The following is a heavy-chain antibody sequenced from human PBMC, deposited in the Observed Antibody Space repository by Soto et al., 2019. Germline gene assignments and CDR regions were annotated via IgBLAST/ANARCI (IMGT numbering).Heavy chain of an antibody. V-gene: IGHV1-69*06. D-gene: IGHD3-16*02. CDR1: GGTFSSHA. Sequence: QVQLVQSGAEVKKPGSSVKVSCKAPGGTFSSHAISWVRQAPGQGLEWMGGITPIFDTPNYAQKFEGRVTITADKFTSTDYMKLSSLKSEDTAVYYCARSYSFGGVIPPTFDYWGQGTLVTVSS. J-gene: IGHJ4*02. CDR2: ITPIFDTP. CDR3: ARSYSFGGVIPPTFDY.